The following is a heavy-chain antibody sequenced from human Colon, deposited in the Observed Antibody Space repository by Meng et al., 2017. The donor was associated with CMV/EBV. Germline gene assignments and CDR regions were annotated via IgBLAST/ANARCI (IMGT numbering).Heavy chain of an antibody. CDR2: ISYDGSNK. Sequence: MHWVRQAPGKGLEWVAVISYDGSNKYYADSVKGRFTISRDNSKNTLYLQMNSLRAEDTAVYYCARDLGYCSSTSCPDIYYYYGMDVWGQGTTVTVSS. V-gene: IGHV3-30*04. CDR3: ARDLGYCSSTSCPDIYYYYGMDV. D-gene: IGHD2-2*01. J-gene: IGHJ6*02.